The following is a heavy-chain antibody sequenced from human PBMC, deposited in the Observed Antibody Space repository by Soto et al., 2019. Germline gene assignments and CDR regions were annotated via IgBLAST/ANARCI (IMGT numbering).Heavy chain of an antibody. J-gene: IGHJ3*01. CDR1: GFTFTSAW. CDR3: TTATKLNAGGQVSGAFDV. V-gene: IGHV3-15*07. Sequence: ESGGGFVKPGVSLRLSCAASGFTFTSAWMKWVRQAPGKGLEWVARIVSRSDGGAIDYAAPVRGSFTITRDDSKNTLYLQMNSLKVEDTGIYFCTTATKLNAGGQVSGAFDVWGQGTKVTASS. CDR2: IVSRSDGGAI. D-gene: IGHD6-25*01.